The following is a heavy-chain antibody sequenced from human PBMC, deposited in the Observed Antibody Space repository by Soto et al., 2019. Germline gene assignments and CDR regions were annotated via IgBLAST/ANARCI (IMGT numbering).Heavy chain of an antibody. CDR1: GFTFSSYA. V-gene: IGHV3-23*01. CDR2: ISGNGDIT. D-gene: IGHD2-15*01. Sequence: GGSLRLSCAASGFTFSSYAMSWVRQAPGKGLEWVSTISGNGDITFYADSVKGRLSISRDNSKNTLYLQMNSLRAEDTAVYYCSAHSCGSCYSLFDYWGQGTLVTVSS. CDR3: SAHSCGSCYSLFDY. J-gene: IGHJ4*02.